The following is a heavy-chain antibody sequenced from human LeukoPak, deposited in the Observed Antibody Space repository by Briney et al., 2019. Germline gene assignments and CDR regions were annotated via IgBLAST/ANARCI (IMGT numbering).Heavy chain of an antibody. Sequence: SETLSLTCTVSGGSISSSSYYWVWIRKPPGKGLEWIGTIYHTGSTYYNPSLKSRVAISVDTSKSHLSLKLTSVTAADTAVYFCARHWGSTMTHLDYWGQGTLVTVSP. CDR1: GGSISSSSYY. CDR3: ARHWGSTMTHLDY. V-gene: IGHV4-39*01. J-gene: IGHJ4*02. CDR2: IYHTGST. D-gene: IGHD3-22*01.